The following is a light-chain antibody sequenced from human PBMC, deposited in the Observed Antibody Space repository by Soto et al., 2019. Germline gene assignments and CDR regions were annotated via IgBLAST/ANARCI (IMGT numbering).Light chain of an antibody. CDR2: DSS. J-gene: IGKJ4*01. CDR1: QSVTNNY. Sequence: EIVLTQSPGTLSLSPGEGATLSCRASQSVTNNYLAWYQQKPGQAPRLLIYDSSSRASGIPDRFSGSASGTDFTLTIRRLEPEDFAVYYCQQYGSSPRTFGRGTKVEIK. V-gene: IGKV3-20*01. CDR3: QQYGSSPRT.